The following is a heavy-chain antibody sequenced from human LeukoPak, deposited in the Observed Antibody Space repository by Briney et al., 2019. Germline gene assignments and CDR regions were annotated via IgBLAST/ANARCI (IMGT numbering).Heavy chain of an antibody. J-gene: IGHJ4*02. CDR1: GGSFSAYY. D-gene: IGHD1-1*01. V-gene: IGHV4-34*01. CDR2: IDHSGIT. Sequence: PSETLSLTCAVYGGSFSAYYWSWVRQSPEKGLEWIGQIDHSGITDYNPSLKSRVTISVDTSKNQFSLTLRSVTAADTAVYYCARGVCTSPVNCYAASNYWGQGTLVIVSS. CDR3: ARGVCTSPVNCYAASNY.